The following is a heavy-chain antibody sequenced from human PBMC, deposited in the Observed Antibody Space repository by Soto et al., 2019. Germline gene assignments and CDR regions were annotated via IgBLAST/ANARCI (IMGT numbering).Heavy chain of an antibody. CDR2: INAGNGNT. J-gene: IGHJ6*03. CDR3: ARGWFGELLYPYYYMDV. CDR1: GYTFTSYA. D-gene: IGHD3-10*01. Sequence: ASVKVSCKASGYTFTSYAMHWVRQAPGQRLEWMGWINAGNGNTKYSQKFQGRVTITRDTSAGTAYMELSSLRSEDTAVYYCARGWFGELLYPYYYMDVWGKGTTVTVSS. V-gene: IGHV1-3*01.